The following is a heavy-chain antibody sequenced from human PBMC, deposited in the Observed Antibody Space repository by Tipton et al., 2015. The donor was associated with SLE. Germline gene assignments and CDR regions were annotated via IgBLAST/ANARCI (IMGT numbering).Heavy chain of an antibody. CDR2: ISSSGSTI. V-gene: IGHV3-48*03. Sequence: SLRLSCAASGFTFSSYEMNWVRQAPGKGLEWVSYISSSGSTIYYADSVKGRFTISRDNAKNSLYLQMNSLRAEDTAVYYCARVYSDAFDIWGQGTMVTVSS. J-gene: IGHJ3*02. CDR3: ARVYSDAFDI. D-gene: IGHD2-15*01. CDR1: GFTFSSYE.